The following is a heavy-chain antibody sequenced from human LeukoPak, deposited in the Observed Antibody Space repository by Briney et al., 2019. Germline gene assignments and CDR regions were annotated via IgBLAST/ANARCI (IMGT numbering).Heavy chain of an antibody. CDR2: INYSGTT. Sequence: SETLSLTCIVSGGSISSSGYYWGWIRQPPGKGLEGIGSINYSGTTYYNPSLRSRVTISVDTSKTQFSLKLSSVTAADTAVYYCARVDIVIVPSANFDCWGQGTLVTVSS. J-gene: IGHJ4*02. V-gene: IGHV4-39*01. D-gene: IGHD2-2*01. CDR1: GGSISSSGYY. CDR3: ARVDIVIVPSANFDC.